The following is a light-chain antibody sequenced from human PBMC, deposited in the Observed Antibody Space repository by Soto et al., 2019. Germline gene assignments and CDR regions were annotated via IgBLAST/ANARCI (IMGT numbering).Light chain of an antibody. CDR2: GIS. CDR1: QSVSNNY. V-gene: IGKV3-20*01. J-gene: IGKJ1*01. CDR3: QQFNNWPWT. Sequence: EIVLTQSPGTLSLSPWERATLXCXASQSVSNNYLAWYQQKPGQAPRLLIYGISSRATGVPDRFSGSGSGTDFTLTISSLQSEDFAVYYCQQFNNWPWTFGQGTKVDIK.